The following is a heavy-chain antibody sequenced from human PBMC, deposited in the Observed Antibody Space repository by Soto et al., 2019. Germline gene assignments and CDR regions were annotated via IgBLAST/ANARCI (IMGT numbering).Heavy chain of an antibody. D-gene: IGHD3-9*01. V-gene: IGHV3-7*01. CDR3: ARAGLRYFDWLLYERYFDY. J-gene: IGHJ4*02. CDR1: GFTFSSYW. CDR2: IKQDGSEK. Sequence: PGGSLRLSCAASGFTFSSYWMSWVHQAPGKGLEWVANIKQDGSEKYYVDSVKGRFTISRDNAKNSLYLQMNSLRAEDTAVYYCARAGLRYFDWLLYERYFDYWGQGTLVTVSS.